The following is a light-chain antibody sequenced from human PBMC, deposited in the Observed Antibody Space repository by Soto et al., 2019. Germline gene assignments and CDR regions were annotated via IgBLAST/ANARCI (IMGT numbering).Light chain of an antibody. J-gene: IGLJ3*02. CDR3: LSHDNSATASWV. CDR1: SSNIGADYD. Sequence: QSVLTQPPSVSGAPGQTVTISCTGSSSNIGADYDVHWYQQLPGAAPKLLIYANNNRPSGVPDRFSGSKSGTSASLAIAGLQAEDEADYFCLSHDNSATASWVFGGGTKLTVL. CDR2: ANN. V-gene: IGLV1-40*02.